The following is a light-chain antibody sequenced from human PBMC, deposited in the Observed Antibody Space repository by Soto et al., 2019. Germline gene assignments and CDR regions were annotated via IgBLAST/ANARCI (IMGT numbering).Light chain of an antibody. Sequence: EIVMTQSPATLSVSPGETATLSCRASQSVGRKLAWYQQKPGQAPRLVIYDTSTRAAGIPARFSGSGSGTEFTLTISSLKSEDFAVYYCQQYNNWPPMYTFGQGTMLEIK. CDR3: QQYNNWPPMYT. V-gene: IGKV3-15*01. J-gene: IGKJ2*01. CDR2: DTS. CDR1: QSVGRK.